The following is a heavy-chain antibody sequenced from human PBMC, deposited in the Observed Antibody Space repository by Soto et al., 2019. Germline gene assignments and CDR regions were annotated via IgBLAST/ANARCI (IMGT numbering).Heavy chain of an antibody. CDR1: GDSVSSNSAG. V-gene: IGHV6-1*01. D-gene: IGHD1-1*01. Sequence: SQTLSLTCDISGDSVSSNSAGWNWISQTPSRGLEWLGRTYYKSKWYYTYAASVKSRITVSPDTSKNQFSLQLTSVTPEDTAVYYCARGSWDDVSGHYYMDVWDTGPTVTVSS. CDR3: ARGSWDDVSGHYYMDV. CDR2: TYYKSKWYY. J-gene: IGHJ6*03.